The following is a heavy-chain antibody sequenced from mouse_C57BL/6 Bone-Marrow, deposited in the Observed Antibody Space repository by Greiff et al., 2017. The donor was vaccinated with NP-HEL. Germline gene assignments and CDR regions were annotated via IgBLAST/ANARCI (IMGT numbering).Heavy chain of an antibody. CDR2: ISGGGGNT. Sequence: EVQLVESGGGLVKPGGSLKLSCAASGFTFSSYTMSWVRQTPEKRLEWVATISGGGGNTYYPDSVKGRFTISRDNAKNTLYLQMSSLRSEDTALYYCARQVLLHDYWGQGTTLTVSS. CDR1: GFTFSSYT. J-gene: IGHJ2*01. V-gene: IGHV5-9*01. CDR3: ARQVLLHDY. D-gene: IGHD2-3*01.